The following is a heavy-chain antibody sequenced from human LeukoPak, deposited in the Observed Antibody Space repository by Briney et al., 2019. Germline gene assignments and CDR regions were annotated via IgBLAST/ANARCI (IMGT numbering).Heavy chain of an antibody. D-gene: IGHD3-22*01. CDR2: ISGSGRGGIT. V-gene: IGHV3-23*01. J-gene: IGHJ6*02. CDR1: GFTFSTYA. Sequence: GGSLRLSCAASGFTFSTYAMSWVRQAPGKGLEWVSAISGSGRGGITYYADSVKGRFTISRDNSKNTLYLQMNSLRAEDTAVYYCAREGYYDSSGYGMDVWGQGTTVTVSS. CDR3: AREGYYDSSGYGMDV.